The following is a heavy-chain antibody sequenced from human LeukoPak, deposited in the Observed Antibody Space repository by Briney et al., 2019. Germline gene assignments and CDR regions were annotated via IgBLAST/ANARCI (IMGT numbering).Heavy chain of an antibody. D-gene: IGHD5-12*01. Sequence: ETLSLTCTVSGGSISGSSYYWGWIRQPPGKGLEWIGSIYYSGSTYYNPSLKSRVTISVDTSKNQFSLKLNSVTAADTAVYYCARLRVSVTTTSDFDYWGQGTLVTVSS. V-gene: IGHV4-39*01. CDR2: IYYSGST. CDR1: GGSISGSSYY. J-gene: IGHJ4*02. CDR3: ARLRVSVTTTSDFDY.